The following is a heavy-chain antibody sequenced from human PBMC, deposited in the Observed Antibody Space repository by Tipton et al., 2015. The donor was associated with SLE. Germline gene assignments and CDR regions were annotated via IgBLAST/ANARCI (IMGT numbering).Heavy chain of an antibody. V-gene: IGHV4-4*09. CDR2: IYSSGTT. Sequence: TLSLTCTVSSGSINYYHWSWIRQPPGKGLEWIGWIYSSGTTSHNPSLKSRVTLSVDTSKNQFSLKLSSVTAADTAVYYCARHPKRESGSQFLFDYWGQGTLVTVSS. J-gene: IGHJ4*02. CDR1: SGSINYYH. D-gene: IGHD2-21*01. CDR3: ARHPKRESGSQFLFDY.